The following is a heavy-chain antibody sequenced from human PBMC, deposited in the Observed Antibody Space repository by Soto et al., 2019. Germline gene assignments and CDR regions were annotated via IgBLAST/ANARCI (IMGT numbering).Heavy chain of an antibody. Sequence: EVQLVESGGGLVQPGRSLRLSCAASGFTLDDYAMHWVRQPPGKGLEWVSSISWNSGNLGYADSVKGRFTISRDNAKNSRYLRMNRLRGEDTALYYCAKGASTTVFAFNDYWGQGTLVTVSS. CDR2: ISWNSGNL. CDR1: GFTLDDYA. J-gene: IGHJ4*02. V-gene: IGHV3-9*01. D-gene: IGHD4-17*01. CDR3: AKGASTTVFAFNDY.